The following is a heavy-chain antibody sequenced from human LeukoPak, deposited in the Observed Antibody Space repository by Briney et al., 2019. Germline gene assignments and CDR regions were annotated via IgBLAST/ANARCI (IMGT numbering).Heavy chain of an antibody. J-gene: IGHJ4*02. D-gene: IGHD3-22*01. CDR2: SGNKANSYTT. CDR1: GFTFSDHY. Sequence: GGSMRLSCAASGFTFSDHYMDWVRQAPGKGLEWVGRSGNKANSYTTEYAASVKGRFTVSRDDSKNSLYLQMNSLKTEDTAVYFCARNYYDSSRYYADYWGQGTLVTVSS. CDR3: ARNYYDSSRYYADY. V-gene: IGHV3-72*01.